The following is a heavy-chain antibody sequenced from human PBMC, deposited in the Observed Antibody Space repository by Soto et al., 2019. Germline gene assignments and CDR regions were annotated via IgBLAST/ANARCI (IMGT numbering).Heavy chain of an antibody. D-gene: IGHD7-27*01. J-gene: IGHJ3*02. V-gene: IGHV4-59*01. CDR1: GGSIIPYY. CDR2: IYYTEST. CDR3: ARDRGSNWGLNDAFDI. Sequence: LSLTFTVSGGSIIPYYWNLIRQPPGKGLEWIGYIYYTESTNYSPSLKSRVTMSVDTSKNQFSLKLKSVTAADTAVYYCARDRGSNWGLNDAFDIWGQGTVVTVSS.